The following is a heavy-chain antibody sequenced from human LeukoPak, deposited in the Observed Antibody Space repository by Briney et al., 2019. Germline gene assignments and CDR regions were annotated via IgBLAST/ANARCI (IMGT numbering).Heavy chain of an antibody. CDR3: ARARGENDAFDI. V-gene: IGHV4-59*01. CDR2: IYYSGST. D-gene: IGHD2-21*01. Sequence: PSQTLSLTCTVSGGSISSYYWSWIRQPPGKGLEWIGYIYYSGSTNYNPSLKSRVTISVDTSKNQFSLKLSSVTAADTAVYYCARARGENDAFDIWGQGTMVTVSS. J-gene: IGHJ3*02. CDR1: GGSISSYY.